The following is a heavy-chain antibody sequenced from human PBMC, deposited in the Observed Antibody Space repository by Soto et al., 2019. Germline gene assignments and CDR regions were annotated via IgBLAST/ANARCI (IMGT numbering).Heavy chain of an antibody. CDR2: IYPGDSDT. D-gene: IGHD5-12*01. CDR1: GYSFTSYW. CDR3: ARQIVATRHKYYHYGMAV. Sequence: PGESLKISCKGSGYSFTSYWIGWVRQMPGKGLEWMGIIYPGDSDTRYSPSFQGQVTISADKSISTAYLQWSSLKASDTAMYYCARQIVATRHKYYHYGMAVWGQGTTVTVSS. J-gene: IGHJ6*02. V-gene: IGHV5-51*01.